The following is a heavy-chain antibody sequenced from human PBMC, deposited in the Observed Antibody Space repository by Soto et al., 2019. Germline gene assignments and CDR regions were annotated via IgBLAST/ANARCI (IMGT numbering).Heavy chain of an antibody. J-gene: IGHJ4*02. CDR1: GFSLSTSEVG. CDR2: IFWDDDK. D-gene: IGHD2-15*01. CDR3: AHTRRYDCTGGSCYPFDY. Sequence: QITLKESGPTLVKPTQTLTLTCTFSGFSLSTSEVGVGWIRQPPGKALEWLALIFWDDDKRYSPSLKSRLTITKDTSKNQVVLTVTNMDPVDTATYYCAHTRRYDCTGGSCYPFDYWGQGTLVIVSS. V-gene: IGHV2-5*02.